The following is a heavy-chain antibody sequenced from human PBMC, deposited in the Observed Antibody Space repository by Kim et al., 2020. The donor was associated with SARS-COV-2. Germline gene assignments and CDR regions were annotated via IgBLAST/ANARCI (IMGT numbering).Heavy chain of an antibody. CDR3: AREARIQLWTSRDYGMDV. V-gene: IGHV4-30-4*01. D-gene: IGHD5-18*01. CDR2: IYYSGST. J-gene: IGHJ6*02. Sequence: SETLSLTCTVSGGSISSGDYYWSWIRQPPGKGLEWIGYIYYSGSTYYNPSLKSRVTISVDTSKNQFSLKLSSVTAADTAVYYCAREARIQLWTSRDYGMDVWGQGTTVTVSS. CDR1: GGSISSGDYY.